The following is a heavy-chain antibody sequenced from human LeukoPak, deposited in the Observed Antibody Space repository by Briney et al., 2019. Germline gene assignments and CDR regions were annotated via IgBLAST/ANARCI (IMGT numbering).Heavy chain of an antibody. CDR1: GFPVSSNY. Sequence: PGGSVRLSCAASGFPVSSNYMPWVRQAPGKGLEWVSVIYSGGSTYYADSVKGRCTISRDDSKKTLYLQMNSLRAEDTAVYYCARGPNNDFWSGYNDYWGQGTLVTVSS. D-gene: IGHD3-3*01. V-gene: IGHV3-66*01. J-gene: IGHJ4*02. CDR2: IYSGGST. CDR3: ARGPNNDFWSGYNDY.